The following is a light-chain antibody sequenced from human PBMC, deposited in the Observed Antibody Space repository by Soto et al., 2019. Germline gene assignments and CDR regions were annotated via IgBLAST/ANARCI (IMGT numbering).Light chain of an antibody. Sequence: DIEMTQSPSSLSASVGDRVTITCQASQDISNYLNWYQQKTGRAPKLLIYDASNLESGVSPRFSGSRSGTDFSLTINSLQPDDFATYYCQQYDDFPLTFGQGTRLE. CDR2: DAS. J-gene: IGKJ5*01. V-gene: IGKV1-33*01. CDR1: QDISNY. CDR3: QQYDDFPLT.